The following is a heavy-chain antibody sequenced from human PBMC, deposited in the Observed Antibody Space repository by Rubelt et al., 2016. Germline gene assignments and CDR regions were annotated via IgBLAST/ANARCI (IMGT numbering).Heavy chain of an antibody. CDR3: ARERAGGPYSGSYPLDY. CDR2: IKQDGSEK. Sequence: VRQAPGKGLEWVANIKQDGSEKYYVDSVKGRFTISRDNAKNSLYLQMNSLRAEDTAVYYCARERAGGPYSGSYPLDYWGQGTLVTVSS. J-gene: IGHJ4*02. V-gene: IGHV3-7*01. D-gene: IGHD1-26*01.